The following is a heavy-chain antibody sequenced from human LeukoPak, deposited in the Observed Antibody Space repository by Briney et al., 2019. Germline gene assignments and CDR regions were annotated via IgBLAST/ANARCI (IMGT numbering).Heavy chain of an antibody. J-gene: IGHJ4*02. CDR1: GYTFTSYY. CDR2: INPSGGST. D-gene: IGHD3-10*01. CDR3: ASEGLITMVRGVVDY. V-gene: IGHV1-46*01. Sequence: GASVKVSCKASGYTFTSYYMHWVRQAPGQGLEWMGIINPSGGSTSYAQKFQGRVTMTRDTSTSTVYMELSSLRSEDTAVYYCASEGLITMVRGVVDYWGQGTLVTVSS.